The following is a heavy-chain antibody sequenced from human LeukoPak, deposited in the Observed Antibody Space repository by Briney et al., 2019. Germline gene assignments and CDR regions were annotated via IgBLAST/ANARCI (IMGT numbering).Heavy chain of an antibody. CDR3: ARTRGYSGYDLFDY. J-gene: IGHJ4*02. V-gene: IGHV4-59*01. Sequence: SETLSLTCTVSGGSISSYYWSWLRQPPGKGLEWIGYIYYSGSTNYNPSPKSRVTISVDTSKNQFSLKLSSVTAADTAVYYCARTRGYSGYDLFDYWGQGTLVTVSS. CDR2: IYYSGST. CDR1: GGSISSYY. D-gene: IGHD5-12*01.